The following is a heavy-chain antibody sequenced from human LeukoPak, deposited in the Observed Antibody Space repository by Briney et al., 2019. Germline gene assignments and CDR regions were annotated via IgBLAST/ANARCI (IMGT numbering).Heavy chain of an antibody. Sequence: ASVKVSCKASRYTFTGYYMNWVRQAPGQGLEWVGWSNPNSGGTNYAQKFQGRVTMTRDTSISTAYMELSRLRSEDTAMYYCASGPRYFDILTGYSSWFDPWGQGTLVTVSS. D-gene: IGHD3-9*01. J-gene: IGHJ5*02. CDR1: RYTFTGYY. V-gene: IGHV1-2*02. CDR2: SNPNSGGT. CDR3: ASGPRYFDILTGYSSWFDP.